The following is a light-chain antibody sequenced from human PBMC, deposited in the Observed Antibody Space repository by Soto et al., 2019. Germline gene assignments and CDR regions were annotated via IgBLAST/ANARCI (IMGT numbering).Light chain of an antibody. Sequence: DIQMPQSPSSLSASVGDRVTITCRASQSISSYLNWYQQKPGKAPKLLIYAASSLQSGVPSRFSSSGSGTDFTLTISSLQPEDFATYYCQQSYSTPRTFGQGTKVEIK. CDR2: AAS. V-gene: IGKV1-39*01. CDR3: QQSYSTPRT. J-gene: IGKJ1*01. CDR1: QSISSY.